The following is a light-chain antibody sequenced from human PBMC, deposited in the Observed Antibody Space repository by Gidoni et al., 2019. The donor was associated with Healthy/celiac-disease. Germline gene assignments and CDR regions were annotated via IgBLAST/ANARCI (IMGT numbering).Light chain of an antibody. J-gene: IGLJ2*01. Sequence: SELTQPPSVSVSPGQTASITCSGDKLGDKYTCWYQQKPGQSPVLVIFQDSKRPSGIPERFSGSNSGNTATLTISGTQAMDEADYYCQAWDSSTAVVFGGGTKLTVL. CDR2: QDS. CDR1: KLGDKY. CDR3: QAWDSSTAVV. V-gene: IGLV3-1*01.